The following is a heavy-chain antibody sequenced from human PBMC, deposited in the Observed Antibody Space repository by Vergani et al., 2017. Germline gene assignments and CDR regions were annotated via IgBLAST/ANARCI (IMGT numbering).Heavy chain of an antibody. J-gene: IGHJ4*02. V-gene: IGHV3-23*04. CDR2: ISGSGGST. CDR3: AKSGGSGSQNRGTDY. Sequence: EVQLVESGGGLVQPGGSLRLSCAASGFTFSSYAMSWVRQALGKGLEWVSTISGSGGSTYYADSVKGRFTISRDNSKNTLNLQMNSLRAEDTAVYYCAKSGGSGSQNRGTDYWGQGILVTVSS. CDR1: GFTFSSYA. D-gene: IGHD1-26*01.